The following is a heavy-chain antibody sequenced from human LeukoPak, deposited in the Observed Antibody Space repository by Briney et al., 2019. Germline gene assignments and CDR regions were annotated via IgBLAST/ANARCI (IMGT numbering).Heavy chain of an antibody. CDR1: GGSISSGSYY. Sequence: SETLSLTCTVSGGSISSGSYYWSWIRQPAGKGLEWIGRIYTSGSTNYNPSLKSRVTISVDTSKNQFSLKLSSVTAADTAVYYCARGKAMTTYYQSWGQGTLVTVSS. CDR2: IYTSGST. V-gene: IGHV4-61*02. D-gene: IGHD4-17*01. J-gene: IGHJ4*02. CDR3: ARGKAMTTYYQS.